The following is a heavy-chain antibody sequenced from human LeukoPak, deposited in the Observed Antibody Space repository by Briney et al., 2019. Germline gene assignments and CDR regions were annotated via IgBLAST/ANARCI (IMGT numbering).Heavy chain of an antibody. CDR2: IKQDGSEK. CDR3: ARGPQGWAPSYYGFWSGWKSVSYYYYMDV. V-gene: IGHV3-7*01. J-gene: IGHJ6*03. Sequence: GGSLRLSCAASGFTFSSYWMSWVRQAPGKGLEWVANIKQDGSEKYYVDSVKGRFTISRDNAKNSLYLQMNSLRAEDTAVYYCARGPQGWAPSYYGFWSGWKSVSYYYYMDVWGKGTTVTVSS. D-gene: IGHD3-3*01. CDR1: GFTFSSYW.